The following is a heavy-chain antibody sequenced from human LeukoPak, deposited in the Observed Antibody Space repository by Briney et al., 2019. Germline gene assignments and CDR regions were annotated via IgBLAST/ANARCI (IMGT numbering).Heavy chain of an antibody. V-gene: IGHV3-66*01. D-gene: IGHD5-12*01. J-gene: IGHJ4*02. Sequence: PGGSLRLSCAASGFTVSSNYMSWVRQAPGKGLEWVSVIYSGGSTYYADSVKGRFTISRDSSKNTLYLQMNSLRPEDTAVYYCARARPSMWIDYWGQGTLVTVSS. CDR1: GFTVSSNY. CDR3: ARARPSMWIDY. CDR2: IYSGGST.